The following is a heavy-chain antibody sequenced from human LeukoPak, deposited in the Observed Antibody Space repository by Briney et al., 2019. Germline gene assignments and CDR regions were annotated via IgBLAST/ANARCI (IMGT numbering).Heavy chain of an antibody. CDR1: EFTFSNYA. J-gene: IGHJ4*02. D-gene: IGHD5-18*01. V-gene: IGHV3-23*01. CDR2: ISGSGGST. Sequence: GGSLRLSCSCAASEFTFSNYAMTWVRQAPGKGLEWVSLISGSGGSTYYADSVKGWFTISRDNSKNTLYLQMSSLRVDDTAIYYCAKDIRGYSFGYHYWGQGTLVTVSS. CDR3: AKDIRGYSFGYHY.